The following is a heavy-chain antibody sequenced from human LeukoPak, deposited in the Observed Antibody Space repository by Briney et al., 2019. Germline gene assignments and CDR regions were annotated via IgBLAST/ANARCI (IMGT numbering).Heavy chain of an antibody. CDR3: ARRGRSSSNFDF. D-gene: IGHD6-6*01. J-gene: IGHJ4*02. V-gene: IGHV5-10-1*01. CDR1: GYIFTSYW. Sequence: GESLKISCKGSGYIFTSYWITWVRQMPGKGLEWMGMIDPTDSYTNYSPSFQGHVTISTDKSISTAYLQWSSLKASDTAIYYCARRGRSSSNFDFWGQGTLVAVSS. CDR2: IDPTDSYT.